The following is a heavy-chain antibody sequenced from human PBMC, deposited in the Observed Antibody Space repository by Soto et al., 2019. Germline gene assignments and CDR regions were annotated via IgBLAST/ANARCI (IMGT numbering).Heavy chain of an antibody. CDR1: EFTFSSYE. Sequence: GGSLRLSCAASEFTFSSYEMNWVRQAPGKGLEWVSYISSSGSTIYYAASVKGRFTISRDNAKNSLYLQMNSLRAEDTAVYYWARDRSSSWPLYFDYWGQGTLVTVS. J-gene: IGHJ4*02. D-gene: IGHD6-13*01. CDR3: ARDRSSSWPLYFDY. V-gene: IGHV3-48*03. CDR2: ISSSGSTI.